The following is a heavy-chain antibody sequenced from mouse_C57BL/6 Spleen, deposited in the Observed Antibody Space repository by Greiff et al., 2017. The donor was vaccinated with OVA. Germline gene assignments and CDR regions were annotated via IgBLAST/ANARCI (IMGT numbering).Heavy chain of an antibody. V-gene: IGHV1-53*01. CDR1: GYTFTSYW. CDR3: ASAPYYYGSSHAWFAY. Sequence: VQLQQPGPELVKPGASVKLSCKASGYTFTSYWMHWVKQRPGQGLEWIGNINPSNGGTNYNEKFKSKATLTVDKSSSTAYMQLSSLTSEDSAVYYCASAPYYYGSSHAWFAYWGQGTLVTVSA. J-gene: IGHJ3*01. CDR2: INPSNGGT. D-gene: IGHD1-1*01.